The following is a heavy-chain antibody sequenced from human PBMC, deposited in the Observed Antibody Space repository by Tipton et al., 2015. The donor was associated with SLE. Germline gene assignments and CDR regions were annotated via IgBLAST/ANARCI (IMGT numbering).Heavy chain of an antibody. D-gene: IGHD1-26*01. J-gene: IGHJ4*02. CDR3: AREGGSYTAFDY. CDR2: IYYSGFT. Sequence: TLSLTCTVSGDSISTYYWTWIRQPPGKGLEWIGYIYYSGFTNYNPSLKSRVTISVDTSNNQFSLKLSSVTAADTAVYYCAREGGSYTAFDYWGQGTLVTVSS. V-gene: IGHV4-59*01. CDR1: GDSISTYY.